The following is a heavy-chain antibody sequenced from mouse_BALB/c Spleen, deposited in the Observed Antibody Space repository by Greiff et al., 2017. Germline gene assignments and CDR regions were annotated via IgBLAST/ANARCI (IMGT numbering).Heavy chain of an antibody. V-gene: IGHV8-8*01. CDR1: GFSLSTSGMS. CDR2: IWWNDDK. J-gene: IGHJ3*01. Sequence: QVQLKESGPGILQPSQTLSLTCSFSGFSLSTSGMSVGWIRQPSGKGLEWLAHIWWNDDKYYNPALKSRLTISKDTSNNQVFLKIASVVTADTATYYGARIEYYYGSSTWFAYWGQGTLVTVSA. D-gene: IGHD1-1*01. CDR3: ARIEYYYGSSTWFAY.